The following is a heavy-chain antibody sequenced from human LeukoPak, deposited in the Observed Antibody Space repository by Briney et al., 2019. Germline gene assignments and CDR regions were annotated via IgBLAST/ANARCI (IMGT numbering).Heavy chain of an antibody. CDR2: INPSGGST. J-gene: IGHJ5*02. D-gene: IGHD6-19*01. V-gene: IGHV1-46*01. Sequence: GASVKVSCKASGYTFTSYYMHWVRQAPGQGLEWMGIINPSGGSTSYAQKFQGRVTMTRDTSTSTVYMEVSSLRSEDTAVYYCARSVYTIIAVAEGATNWFDPWGQGTLVTVSS. CDR1: GYTFTSYY. CDR3: ARSVYTIIAVAEGATNWFDP.